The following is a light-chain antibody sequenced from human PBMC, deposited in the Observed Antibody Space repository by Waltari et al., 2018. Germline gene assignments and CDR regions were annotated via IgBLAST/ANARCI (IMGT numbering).Light chain of an antibody. CDR2: GAS. Sequence: ELVMTQSPATLSVSPGERVPLSCRASQSVSSNLAWYQQKPGQAPRLLIYGASTRATGFPARFSGSGSGTEFTLTISSLQSEDFAVYYCQQYDTWPRTFGQGTKVEIK. J-gene: IGKJ1*01. CDR3: QQYDTWPRT. V-gene: IGKV3-15*01. CDR1: QSVSSN.